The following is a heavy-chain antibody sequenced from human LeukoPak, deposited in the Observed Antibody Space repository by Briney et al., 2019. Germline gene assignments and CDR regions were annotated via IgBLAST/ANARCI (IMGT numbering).Heavy chain of an antibody. CDR2: ISAYNGNT. CDR3: ARVLGWEDGVVNSDDYSNYSNY. D-gene: IGHD4-11*01. CDR1: GYTFTSYG. V-gene: IGHV1-18*01. Sequence: ASVKVSCKASGYTFTSYGISWVRQAPGQGLEWMGWISAYNGNTNYAQKLQGRVTMTTDTSTSTAYMELRSLRSDDTAVYYCARVLGWEDGVVNSDDYSNYSNYWGQGTLVTVSS. J-gene: IGHJ4*02.